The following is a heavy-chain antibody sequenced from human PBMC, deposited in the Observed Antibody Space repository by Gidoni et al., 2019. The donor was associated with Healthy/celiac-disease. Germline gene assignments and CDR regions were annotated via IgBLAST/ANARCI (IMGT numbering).Heavy chain of an antibody. J-gene: IGHJ2*01. CDR2: IYYSGST. CDR3: ARVSAEWELPAFDL. V-gene: IGHV4-59*01. D-gene: IGHD1-26*01. CDR1: GGSISSYY. Sequence: QVQLQESGPGLVKPSETLYLTCTVPGGSISSYYWSWIRQPPGKGLEWIGYIYYSGSTNYNPSLKSRVTISVDTSKNQFSLKLSSVTAADTAVYYCARVSAEWELPAFDLWGRGTLVTVSS.